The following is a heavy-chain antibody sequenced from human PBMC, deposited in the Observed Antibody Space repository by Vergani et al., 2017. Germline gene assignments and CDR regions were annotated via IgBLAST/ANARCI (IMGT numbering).Heavy chain of an antibody. D-gene: IGHD4-11*01. J-gene: IGHJ4*02. CDR2: IHYDGSHE. Sequence: QVQLVESGGGVVQPGRSLRLSCAASGFSFSSFGFHWVRQAPGKGLEWVAFIHYDGSHEYYIDSVKGRFTISRDNSKNTLILQMNDLKPEDSALYYCAKDKTGSNWHYFDSWGQGTLVTVTS. CDR3: AKDKTGSNWHYFDS. V-gene: IGHV3-30*02. CDR1: GFSFSSFG.